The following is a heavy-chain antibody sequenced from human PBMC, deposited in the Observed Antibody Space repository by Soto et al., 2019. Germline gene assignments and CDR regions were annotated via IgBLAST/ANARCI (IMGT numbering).Heavy chain of an antibody. D-gene: IGHD4-17*01. Sequence: EVQLVESGGGLVQPGRSLRLSCGASGFSFDDYAMHWVRQAPGKGLEWVSGISWNSGNIGYADSVKGRFTISRDNAKSSLHLQMNSLRTEDTALYYCAIFRTVTTPFDYWGQGTLVTVSS. CDR1: GFSFDDYA. CDR3: AIFRTVTTPFDY. CDR2: ISWNSGNI. J-gene: IGHJ4*02. V-gene: IGHV3-9*01.